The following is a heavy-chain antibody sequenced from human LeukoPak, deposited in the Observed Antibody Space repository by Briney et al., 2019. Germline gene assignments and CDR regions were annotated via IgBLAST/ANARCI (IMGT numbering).Heavy chain of an antibody. Sequence: PGRPLRLSCAACGFRFGHYGVLWLRQAPGKGVEGVAIIWYDRSYIYYSDSVKARFTISRDNSKNKLNLQMNSLRAEDTAVYFCARGPRGTIGWYFDYGGQGTLVTVSS. CDR1: GFRFGHYG. CDR3: ARGPRGTIGWYFDY. D-gene: IGHD6-19*01. V-gene: IGHV3-33*01. CDR2: IWYDRSYI. J-gene: IGHJ4*02.